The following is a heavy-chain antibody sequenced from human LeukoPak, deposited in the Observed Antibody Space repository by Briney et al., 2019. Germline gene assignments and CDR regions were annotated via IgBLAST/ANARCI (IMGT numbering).Heavy chain of an antibody. CDR2: IYSSGSA. CDR1: GGSISSYY. Sequence: SETLSLACTVSGGSISSYYWGWIRQPGGKGLEGIERIYSSGSANYNPSLTSRLTMAVDTAKNQFSLKLNSVTAADTAVYYCARGRMVLGGGSDFPFNCFGAWGQGTLVTVSS. CDR3: ARGRMVLGGGSDFPFNCFGA. J-gene: IGHJ5*02. D-gene: IGHD3-10*01. V-gene: IGHV4-4*07.